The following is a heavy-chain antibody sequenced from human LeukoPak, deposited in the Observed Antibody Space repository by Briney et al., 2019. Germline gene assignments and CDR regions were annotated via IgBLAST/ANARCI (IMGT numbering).Heavy chain of an antibody. CDR1: GFTFSSYE. V-gene: IGHV3-48*03. Sequence: PGGSLRLSCAASGFTFSSYEMNWVRQAPGKGLEWVSYISSSGSTIYYADSVKGRFTISRDNAKNSLYLRMNSLRAEDTAVYYCAELGITMIGGVRGKGTTVTISS. CDR3: AELGITMIGGV. J-gene: IGHJ6*04. CDR2: ISSSGSTI. D-gene: IGHD3-10*02.